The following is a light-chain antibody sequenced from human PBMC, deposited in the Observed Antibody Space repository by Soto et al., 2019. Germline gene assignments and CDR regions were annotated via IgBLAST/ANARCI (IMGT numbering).Light chain of an antibody. J-gene: IGKJ1*01. CDR3: QQSYSTPWT. V-gene: IGKV1-39*01. CDR1: QTITGY. Sequence: DIPMTQSPSSLSASVGDRVTITCRASQTITGYLSWHQQRPGKAPTLLMYSASSLHSGVPSRFSGSGSGTHFTLTISSLQPEDSATYYCQQSYSTPWTFGQGTKVEIK. CDR2: SAS.